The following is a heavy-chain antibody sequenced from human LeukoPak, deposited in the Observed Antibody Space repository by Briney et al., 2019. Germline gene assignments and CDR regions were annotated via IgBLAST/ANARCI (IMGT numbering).Heavy chain of an antibody. CDR1: GITFSNYW. CDR2: INTDGTTT. D-gene: IGHD5-18*01. J-gene: IGHJ4*02. V-gene: IGHV3-74*01. CDR3: TRHVDTAMVIQPGVDY. Sequence: PGGSLRLSCAASGITFSNYWIHWVRQAPGEGLVWVSRINTDGTTTTYADSVKGRFTISRDNAKNTVYLQMNSLRAEDTAVYYCTRHVDTAMVIQPGVDYWGQGTLVTVSS.